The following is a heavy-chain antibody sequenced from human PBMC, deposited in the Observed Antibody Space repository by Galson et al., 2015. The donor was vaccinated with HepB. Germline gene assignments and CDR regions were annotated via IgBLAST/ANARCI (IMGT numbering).Heavy chain of an antibody. V-gene: IGHV4-38-2*02. D-gene: IGHD5-18*01. CDR2: ISRSGRT. J-gene: IGHJ4*02. Sequence: GLEWIGSISRSGRTYYNPSLKSRITVSVDTSKNQFSLKLNSVTAADAAIYYCARDRYSYGYYFDYWGQGTLVTVSS. CDR3: ARDRYSYGYYFDY.